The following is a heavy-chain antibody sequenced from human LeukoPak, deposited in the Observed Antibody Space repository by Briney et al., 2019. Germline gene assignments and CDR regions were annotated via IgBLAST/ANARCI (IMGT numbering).Heavy chain of an antibody. V-gene: IGHV1-2*02. CDR3: ASAYCSGGDCYPFDY. CDR2: INPTSAGT. J-gene: IGHJ4*02. Sequence: ASVQVSCKASGYTFTDYYMHWVRQAPGLGLEWMGWINPTSAGTNYAQNFRGRVTMTRDTSMSTAFMELSRLSSDDTAVYYCASAYCSGGDCYPFDYWGQGTLVTVSS. D-gene: IGHD2-15*01. CDR1: GYTFTDYY.